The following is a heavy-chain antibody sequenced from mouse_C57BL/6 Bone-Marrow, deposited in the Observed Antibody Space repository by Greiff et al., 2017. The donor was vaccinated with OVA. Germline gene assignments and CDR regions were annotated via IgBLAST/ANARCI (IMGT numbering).Heavy chain of an antibody. Sequence: EVQRVESGPGLVKPSQSLSLTCSVTGYSITSGYYWNWIRQFPGNKLEWMGYISYAGSNNSNPSLKNRISITRDTSKNQFFLKLNSVTTEDTATYYCAREDWDRFADWGQGTLVTVSA. V-gene: IGHV3-6*01. CDR2: ISYAGSN. CDR3: AREDWDRFAD. J-gene: IGHJ3*01. CDR1: GYSITSGYY. D-gene: IGHD4-1*01.